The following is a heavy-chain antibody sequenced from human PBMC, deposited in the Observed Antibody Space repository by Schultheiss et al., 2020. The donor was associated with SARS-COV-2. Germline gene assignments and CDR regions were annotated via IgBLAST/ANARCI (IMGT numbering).Heavy chain of an antibody. CDR1: GFTFSNAW. Sequence: GGSLRLSCAASGFTFSNAWMSWVRQAPGKGLEWVANIKQDGSEKDYVDSVKGRFTISRDNAKNSLYLQMNSLRAEDTAVYYCATYSSSWDYFDYWGQGTLVTVSS. CDR3: ATYSSSWDYFDY. D-gene: IGHD6-13*01. J-gene: IGHJ4*02. CDR2: IKQDGSEK. V-gene: IGHV3-7*03.